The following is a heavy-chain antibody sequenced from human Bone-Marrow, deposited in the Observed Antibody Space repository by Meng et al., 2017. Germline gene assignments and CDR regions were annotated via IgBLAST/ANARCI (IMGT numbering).Heavy chain of an antibody. J-gene: IGHJ2*01. CDR1: GGSLSMGNHY. CDR3: ASLYGDSSVWYLDL. CDR2: IYYSGST. V-gene: IGHV4-31*03. D-gene: IGHD4-17*01. Sequence: QVQRQEAGPGRVKPSQTLSLTCTVSGGSLSMGNHYWSWIRQHPGKGLEYIGYIYYSGSTYYNPSLKSRVIISVDTSKNQFSLRLNSVTAADTAVYYCASLYGDSSVWYLDLWGRGTLVTVSS.